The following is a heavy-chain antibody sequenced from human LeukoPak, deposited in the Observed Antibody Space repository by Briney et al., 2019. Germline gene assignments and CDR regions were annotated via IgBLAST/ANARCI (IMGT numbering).Heavy chain of an antibody. Sequence: PGGSLRLSCAASGFTFSSYAMIWVRQAPGKGLEWVSAISGSGGSTYYADSGKGRFTISRDNSKNTLYLQMNSLRAEDTGVYQCAKDEGDIVVVVAASPFDSWGQGNLVTVSS. D-gene: IGHD2-15*01. CDR2: ISGSGGST. CDR1: GFTFSSYA. V-gene: IGHV3-23*01. CDR3: AKDEGDIVVVVAASPFDS. J-gene: IGHJ4*02.